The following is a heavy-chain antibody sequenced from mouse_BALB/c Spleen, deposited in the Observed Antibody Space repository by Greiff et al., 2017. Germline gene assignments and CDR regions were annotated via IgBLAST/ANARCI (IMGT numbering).Heavy chain of an antibody. CDR3: ARGGYNYYAMDY. CDR1: GFTFSDYY. V-gene: IGHV5-4*02. Sequence: EVKLVESGGGLVKPGGSLKLSCAASGFTFSDYYMYWVRQTPEKRLEWVATISDGGSYTYYPDSVKGRFTISRDNAKNNLYLQMSSLKSEDTAMYYCARGGYNYYAMDYWGQGTSVTVSS. J-gene: IGHJ4*01. CDR2: ISDGGSYT.